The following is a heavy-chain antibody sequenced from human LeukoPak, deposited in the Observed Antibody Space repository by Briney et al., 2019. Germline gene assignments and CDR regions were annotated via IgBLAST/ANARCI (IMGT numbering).Heavy chain of an antibody. D-gene: IGHD2-2*01. CDR3: ARRLIERGYCSSTSCPIANWFDP. CDR1: GGSISSSSYY. Sequence: TSETLSLTCTVSGGSISSSSYYWGWIRQPPGKGLEWIGSIYYSGSTYYNPSLKSRVTISVDTSKNQFSLKRSSVTAADTAVYYCARRLIERGYCSSTSCPIANWFDPWGQGTLVTVSS. V-gene: IGHV4-39*01. CDR2: IYYSGST. J-gene: IGHJ5*02.